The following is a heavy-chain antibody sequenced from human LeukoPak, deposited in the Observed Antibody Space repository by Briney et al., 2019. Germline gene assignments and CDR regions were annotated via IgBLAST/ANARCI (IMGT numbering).Heavy chain of an antibody. CDR3: TTDRGYCSGGSCPS. CDR2: IKSKTDGGTT. V-gene: IGHV3-15*01. D-gene: IGHD2-15*01. CDR1: GFTFSNAW. Sequence: GGSLRLSCAASGFTFSNAWMSWVRQAPGKGLEWVGRIKSKTDGGTTDYAAPVKGRFTTSRDDSKNTLYLQMNSLKTEDTAVYYCTTDRGYCSGGSCPSWGQGTLVTVSS. J-gene: IGHJ4*02.